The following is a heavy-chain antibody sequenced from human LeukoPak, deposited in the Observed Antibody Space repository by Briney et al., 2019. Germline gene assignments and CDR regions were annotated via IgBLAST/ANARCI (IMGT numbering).Heavy chain of an antibody. CDR2: IKQDGTEK. D-gene: IGHD3-22*01. V-gene: IGHV3-7*04. Sequence: PGGSLRLSCTASGFIFSNYWMRWVRQAPGKGLEWVANIKQDGTEKYYVDSVKGRFTISRDNAKNSLYLQMNSLRAEDTAVYYCARVQARYYDSSGYSDYWGQGTLVTVSS. CDR1: GFIFSNYW. CDR3: ARVQARYYDSSGYSDY. J-gene: IGHJ4*02.